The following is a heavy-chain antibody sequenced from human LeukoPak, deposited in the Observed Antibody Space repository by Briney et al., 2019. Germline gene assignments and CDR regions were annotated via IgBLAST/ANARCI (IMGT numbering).Heavy chain of an antibody. CDR3: ATGARSLDH. J-gene: IGHJ4*02. CDR1: GFTFSNSW. Sequence: GGSLRLSCAASGFTFSNSWMTWVRQPPGKGLECVAKINQDGSQKYYVESVQGRFTIFRDNAKNSLFLEMNSLRAEDAAMYYCATGARSLDHWGQGTLVTVSS. CDR2: INQDGSQK. V-gene: IGHV3-7*05.